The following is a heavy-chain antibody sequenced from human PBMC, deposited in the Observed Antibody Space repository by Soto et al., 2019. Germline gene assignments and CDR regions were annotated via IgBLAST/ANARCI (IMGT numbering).Heavy chain of an antibody. J-gene: IGHJ4*02. CDR2: ISGSGGST. V-gene: IGHV3-23*01. Sequence: PGGSLRLSCAASGFTFSSYAMSWVRQAPGRGLEWVSAISGSGGSTYYADSVKGRFTISRDNSKNTLYLQMNSLRAEDTAVYYCAKDLTPGSEAPYYFDYWGQGTLVTVSS. CDR3: AKDLTPGSEAPYYFDY. CDR1: GFTFSSYA. D-gene: IGHD1-26*01.